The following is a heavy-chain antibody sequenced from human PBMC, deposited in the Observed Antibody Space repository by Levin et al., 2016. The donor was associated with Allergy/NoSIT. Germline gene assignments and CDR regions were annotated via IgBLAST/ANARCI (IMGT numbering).Heavy chain of an antibody. Sequence: WIRQPPGKGLEWVSAISGSGGSTYYADSVKGRFTISRDNSKNTLYLQMNSLRAEDTAVYYCAKSRGARPFINDSTGYRGNYYYYYGMDVWGQGTTVTVSS. CDR2: ISGSGGST. CDR3: AKSRGARPFINDSTGYRGNYYYYYGMDV. D-gene: IGHD3-3*01. V-gene: IGHV3-23*01. J-gene: IGHJ6*02.